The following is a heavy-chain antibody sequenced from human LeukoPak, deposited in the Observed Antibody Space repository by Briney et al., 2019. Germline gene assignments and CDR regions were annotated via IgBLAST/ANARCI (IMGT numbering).Heavy chain of an antibody. J-gene: IGHJ4*02. Sequence: PRASVKVSCKASGYTFTGYYMHWVRQAPGQGLEWMGWINPNSGGTNHAQKFQGRVTMTRDTSISTAYMELSRLRSDDTAVYYCARELRFLEWLFPAHFDYWGQGTLVTVSS. D-gene: IGHD3-3*01. CDR2: INPNSGGT. CDR3: ARELRFLEWLFPAHFDY. CDR1: GYTFTGYY. V-gene: IGHV1-2*02.